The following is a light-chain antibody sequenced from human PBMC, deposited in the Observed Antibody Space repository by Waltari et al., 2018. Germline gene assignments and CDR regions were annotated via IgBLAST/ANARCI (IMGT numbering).Light chain of an antibody. J-gene: IGLJ3*02. Sequence: CYQQHPDNAPKLIIYDDKKLPSGVSNRFSGSKSGNTASLTISGLQAEDEADYYCSSYTSSSTWVFGGGNKLTVL. CDR3: SSYTSSSTWV. CDR2: DDK. V-gene: IGLV2-14*02.